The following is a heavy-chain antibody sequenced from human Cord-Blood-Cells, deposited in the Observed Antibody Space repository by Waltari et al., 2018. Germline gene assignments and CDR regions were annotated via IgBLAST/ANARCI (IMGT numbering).Heavy chain of an antibody. CDR3: ARDRLLTGESGAFDI. Sequence: EVQLVESGGGLVQPGGSLRLSCAASGFTFSSYWMSWVRQAPGKGREWVANIKQDGSEKDYVDSVKGRFTISRDNAKNALYLQMNSRRAEDTAVYYCARDRLLTGESGAFDIWGQGTMVTVSS. V-gene: IGHV3-7*01. CDR1: GFTFSSYW. D-gene: IGHD7-27*01. J-gene: IGHJ3*02. CDR2: IKQDGSEK.